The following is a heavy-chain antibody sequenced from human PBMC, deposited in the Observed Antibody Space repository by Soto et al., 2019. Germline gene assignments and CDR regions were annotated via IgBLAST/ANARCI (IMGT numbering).Heavy chain of an antibody. V-gene: IGHV3-21*01. J-gene: IGHJ5*02. CDR2: ISSNSAYI. CDR1: GFTFRSFT. Sequence: AGGSLRLSCAASGFTFRSFTMNWVRQAPGKGLEWVSTISSNSAYIYYTDALRGRFTISRDNAENSLHLQMNSLRAEDTAVYYCTRDASRDSSARGWFDPWGPGTLVTVSS. D-gene: IGHD6-13*01. CDR3: TRDASRDSSARGWFDP.